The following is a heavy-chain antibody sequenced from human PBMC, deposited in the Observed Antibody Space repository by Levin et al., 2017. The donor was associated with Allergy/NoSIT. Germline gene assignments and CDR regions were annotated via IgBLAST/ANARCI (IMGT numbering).Heavy chain of an antibody. CDR1: GGSFSGYY. Sequence: SETLSLTCAVYGGSFSGYYWSWIRQSPGKGLEWIAEINHSENTNYNPSLKSRVTISVDTSKNQFSLKVSSVTAADAAVYYCARGCSGGSCYSLSHVHYMDGWGKGTTVTVSS. J-gene: IGHJ6*03. CDR3: ARGCSGGSCYSLSHVHYMDG. D-gene: IGHD2-15*01. CDR2: INHSENT. V-gene: IGHV4-34*01.